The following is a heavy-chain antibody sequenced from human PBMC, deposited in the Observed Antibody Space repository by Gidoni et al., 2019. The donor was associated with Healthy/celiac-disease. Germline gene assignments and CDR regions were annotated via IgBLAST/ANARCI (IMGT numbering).Heavy chain of an antibody. J-gene: IGHJ6*02. CDR1: GGTFSSYA. CDR3: ARGLGGRSYYYYGMDV. Sequence: QVQPVQSGAEVKKPGYSVKVSCKASGGTFSSYAISWVRQAPGQGLEWMGGFIPIFGTANYAQKFQGRVTITADESTSTAYMELSSLRSEDTAVYYCARGLGGRSYYYYGMDVWGQGTTVTVSS. V-gene: IGHV1-69*01. CDR2: FIPIFGTA.